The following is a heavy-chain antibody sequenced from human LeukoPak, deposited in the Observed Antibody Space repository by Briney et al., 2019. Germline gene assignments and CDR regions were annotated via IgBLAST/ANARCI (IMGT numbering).Heavy chain of an antibody. CDR2: ISGRGDYT. V-gene: IGHV3-23*01. CDR3: AKTYGSGSYFAFDY. J-gene: IGHJ4*02. CDR1: GFTFSSYA. D-gene: IGHD3-10*01. Sequence: PGGSLRLSCAASGFTFSSYAMNWVRQAPGKGLEWVSTISGRGDYTYYADSVEGRFTISRDNSKNTLYLQMNSLRAEDTAVYYCAKTYGSGSYFAFDYWGQGTLATVSS.